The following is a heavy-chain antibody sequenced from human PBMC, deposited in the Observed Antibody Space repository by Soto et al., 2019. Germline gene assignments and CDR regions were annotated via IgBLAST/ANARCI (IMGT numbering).Heavy chain of an antibody. V-gene: IGHV3-53*01. D-gene: IGHD6-6*01. Sequence: PGGSLRLSCAASGVTVSSNYMSWVRQAPGKGLEWVSVIYSGESKLYADSVKGRFTISRDNFKNTLYLQMNSLRAEDTAVYYCARDPSPSSSLGWFEPWGQGALVTVSS. CDR3: ARDPSPSSSLGWFEP. J-gene: IGHJ5*02. CDR1: GVTVSSNY. CDR2: IYSGESK.